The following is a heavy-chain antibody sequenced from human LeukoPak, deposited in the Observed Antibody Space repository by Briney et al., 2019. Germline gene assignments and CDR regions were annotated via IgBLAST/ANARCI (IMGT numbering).Heavy chain of an antibody. CDR1: GYTFTAYY. Sequence: ASVKVSCKTSGYTFTAYYMDWVRQAPGQGLEWMGRINPNSGGTNYAQKSQGRVTMTRDTSISTAYMELSRLRSDDTAVYYCASLEVADPYRWGQGTLVTVSS. CDR2: INPNSGGT. J-gene: IGHJ4*02. CDR3: ASLEVADPYR. D-gene: IGHD6-19*01. V-gene: IGHV1-2*06.